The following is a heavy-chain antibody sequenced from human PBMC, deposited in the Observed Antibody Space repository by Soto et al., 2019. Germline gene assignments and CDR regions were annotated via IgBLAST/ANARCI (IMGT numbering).Heavy chain of an antibody. J-gene: IGHJ6*02. V-gene: IGHV3-30*01. CDR2: ISYDGSRE. D-gene: IGHD2-2*01. Sequence: QEELVGSGGGVVHPGESLRLSCEASRVTFSAYSIHFVRQAPGKGLEWVSYISYDGSRESYADSVKGRFTIYRDSPNKMISLQMNSLRLEDTAVYYCARSPPFSSNMDVWGQGTTVTVSS. CDR1: RVTFSAYS. CDR3: ARSPPFSSNMDV.